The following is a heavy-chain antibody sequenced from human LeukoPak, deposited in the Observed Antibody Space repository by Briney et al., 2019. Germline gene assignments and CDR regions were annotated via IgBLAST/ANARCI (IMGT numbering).Heavy chain of an antibody. CDR3: AKGIRIIVVVTAIDY. V-gene: IGHV3-23*01. CDR2: ISGSGGST. J-gene: IGHJ4*02. CDR1: GFTFSSYA. Sequence: GGSPRLSCAASGFTFSSYAMSWVRQAPGKGLEWVSAISGSGGSTYYADSVKGRFTISRDNSKNTLYLQMNSLRAEDTAVYYCAKGIRIIVVVTAIDYWGQGTLVTVSS. D-gene: IGHD2-21*02.